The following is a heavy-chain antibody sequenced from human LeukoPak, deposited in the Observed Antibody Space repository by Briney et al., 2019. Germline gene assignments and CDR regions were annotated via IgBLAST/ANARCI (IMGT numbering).Heavy chain of an antibody. CDR1: GFSLRTSGVA. J-gene: IGHJ4*02. CDR3: AHTHDFGDYAPLDF. Sequence: SGPTLVNPTQTLTLTCAFSGFSLRTSGVAVGWIRQPPGKALEWLALIYWNDDQRYSPSLETRLNITKDTSKNQVVLTMTNVEPVYTATYYCAHTHDFGDYAPLDFWGQGTLVTVSS. CDR2: IYWNDDQ. D-gene: IGHD4-17*01. V-gene: IGHV2-5*01.